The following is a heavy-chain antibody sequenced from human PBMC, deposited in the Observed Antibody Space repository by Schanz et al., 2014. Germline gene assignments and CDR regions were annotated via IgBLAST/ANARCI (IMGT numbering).Heavy chain of an antibody. CDR2: ISGYNGDT. Sequence: QVQLVQSGVEVKRPGASVRVSCKASGYSFTDYAIHWVRQAPGQGLEWMGWISGYNGDTNYAPKFQDRVTMTTDTSTSTAYTELRSLISDDTAVYYCVRDAGWAFGDYHGMDVWGQGTSVTVS. V-gene: IGHV1-18*01. D-gene: IGHD3-10*01. CDR3: VRDAGWAFGDYHGMDV. CDR1: GYSFTDYA. J-gene: IGHJ6*02.